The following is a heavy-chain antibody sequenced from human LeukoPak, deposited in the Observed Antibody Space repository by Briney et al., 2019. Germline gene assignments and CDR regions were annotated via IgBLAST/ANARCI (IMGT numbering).Heavy chain of an antibody. D-gene: IGHD5-18*01. CDR1: GGSLSGYY. CDR2: INHSGST. CDR3: APRGDIEHSYGYGKWFDP. V-gene: IGHV4-34*01. J-gene: IGHJ5*02. Sequence: PSETLSLTCAVYGGSLSGYYWSWIRQPPGKGLEWIGEINHSGSTNYNASLKSRVTILVDTSKNQFSLRLSSVTAADTAVYFCAPRGDIEHSYGYGKWFDPWGQGTRVTVSS.